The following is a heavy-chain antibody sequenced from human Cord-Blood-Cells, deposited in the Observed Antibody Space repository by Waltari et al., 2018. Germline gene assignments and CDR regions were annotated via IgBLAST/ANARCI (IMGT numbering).Heavy chain of an antibody. CDR3: ARDGGNSDY. Sequence: EVQLVESGGGLVKPGGSLRLSCAASGFTFSSYSMNWVRQAPGKGLEWVTSISSSISYIYYADSVKGRFTISRDNAKNSLYLQMNSLRAEDTAVYYCARDGGNSDYWGQGTLVTVSS. CDR2: ISSSISYI. J-gene: IGHJ4*02. D-gene: IGHD2-21*02. CDR1: GFTFSSYS. V-gene: IGHV3-21*01.